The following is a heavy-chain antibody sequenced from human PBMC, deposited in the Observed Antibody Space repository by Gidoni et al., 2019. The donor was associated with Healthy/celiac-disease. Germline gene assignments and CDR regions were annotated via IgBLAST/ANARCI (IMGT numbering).Heavy chain of an antibody. V-gene: IGHV4-39*01. CDR1: GGSLSSSRSY. CDR3: ARHVDCSSTSCYAGWFDP. D-gene: IGHD2-2*01. CDR2: IYYSGST. J-gene: IGHJ5*02. Sequence: QLQLQESGPGLVKPSETLSPTCPVSGGSLSSSRSYWGGLRKPPGKGLEWIGSIYYSGSTYYNPSLKSRVTISVDTSKNQFSLKLSSVTAADTAVYYCARHVDCSSTSCYAGWFDPWGQGTLVTVSS.